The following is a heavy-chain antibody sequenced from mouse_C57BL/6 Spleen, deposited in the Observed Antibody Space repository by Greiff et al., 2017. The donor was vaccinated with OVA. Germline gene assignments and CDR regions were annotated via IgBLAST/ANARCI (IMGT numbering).Heavy chain of an antibody. CDR3: ARSPYDYEFAY. Sequence: QVQLQQPGAELVKPGASVKLSCKASGYTFTSYWMHWVKQRPGQGLEWIGMIHPNSGSTNYNEKFKSKATLTVDKSSSTDYMQLSSLTSEDSAVYYCARSPYDYEFAYWGQGTLVTVSA. D-gene: IGHD2-4*01. V-gene: IGHV1-64*01. CDR1: GYTFTSYW. CDR2: IHPNSGST. J-gene: IGHJ3*01.